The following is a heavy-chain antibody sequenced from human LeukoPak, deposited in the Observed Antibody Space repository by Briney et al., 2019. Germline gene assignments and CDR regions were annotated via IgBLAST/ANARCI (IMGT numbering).Heavy chain of an antibody. J-gene: IGHJ5*02. CDR2: IYYSGST. CDR3: ARDSDSSSWYSFRFDP. V-gene: IGHV4-59*01. Sequence: SETLSLTCTVSGGSIGSYYWSWIRQPPGKGLEWIGYIYYSGSTNYNPSLKSRVTISVDTSKNQFSLKLSSVTAADTAVYYCARDSDSSSWYSFRFDPWGQGTLVTVSS. CDR1: GGSIGSYY. D-gene: IGHD6-13*01.